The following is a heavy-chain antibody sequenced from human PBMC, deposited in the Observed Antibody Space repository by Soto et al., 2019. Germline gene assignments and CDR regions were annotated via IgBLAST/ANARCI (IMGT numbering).Heavy chain of an antibody. Sequence: QVPLVQSGAEVKKPGASVKVSCKASGYTFTSYDINWVRQATGQGLEWMGWMNPNSGNTGYAQKFQGRVTMTRNTSRSTAYMELSSLRSEDTAVYYCARGYDIVVVVAADDAFDSWGQGTMVTVSS. D-gene: IGHD2-15*01. J-gene: IGHJ3*02. CDR3: ARGYDIVVVVAADDAFDS. CDR1: GYTFTSYD. V-gene: IGHV1-8*01. CDR2: MNPNSGNT.